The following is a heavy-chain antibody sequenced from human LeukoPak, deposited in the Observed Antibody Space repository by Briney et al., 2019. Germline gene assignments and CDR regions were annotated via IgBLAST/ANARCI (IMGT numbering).Heavy chain of an antibody. J-gene: IGHJ4*02. V-gene: IGHV1-2*02. CDR2: INPNSGGT. CDR3: ARTDILTDLDY. Sequence: GASVKVSCKASGYTFTGYYMHWVREAPGQGLEWMGWINPNSGGTNYAQKFQGRVTLTRDTSISTAYMELSRLRSDDTAVYYCARTDILTDLDYWGQGTLVTVSS. D-gene: IGHD3-9*01. CDR1: GYTFTGYY.